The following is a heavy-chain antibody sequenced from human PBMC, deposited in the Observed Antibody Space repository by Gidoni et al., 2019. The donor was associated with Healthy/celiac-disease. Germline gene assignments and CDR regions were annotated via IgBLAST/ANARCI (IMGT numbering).Heavy chain of an antibody. V-gene: IGHV4-59*08. CDR1: GGSIGSYY. Sequence: QVQLQESGPGLVKPSETLSLTCTVAGGSIGSYYWSWSRQPPGKGLEWIGYIYYSGSTNYNPSLKSRVTISVDTSKNQFSLKLSSVTAADTAVYYCARLTEAVAAPGGWFDPWGQGTLVTVSS. CDR3: ARLTEAVAAPGGWFDP. D-gene: IGHD6-19*01. J-gene: IGHJ5*02. CDR2: IYYSGST.